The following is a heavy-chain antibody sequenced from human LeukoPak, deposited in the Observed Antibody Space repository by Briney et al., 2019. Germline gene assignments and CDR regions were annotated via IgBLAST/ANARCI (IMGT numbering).Heavy chain of an antibody. Sequence: GRSLRLSCAASGFTFSSYGMHWVRQAPGKGLEWVAVIWYDGSNKYYADSVKGRFTISRDNSKNTLYLQMNSLRAEDTAVYYCAKGGSPSHNWFNSWGQGTLVTVSS. J-gene: IGHJ5*01. CDR1: GFTFSSYG. D-gene: IGHD2-15*01. CDR3: AKGGSPSHNWFNS. CDR2: IWYDGSNK. V-gene: IGHV3-33*06.